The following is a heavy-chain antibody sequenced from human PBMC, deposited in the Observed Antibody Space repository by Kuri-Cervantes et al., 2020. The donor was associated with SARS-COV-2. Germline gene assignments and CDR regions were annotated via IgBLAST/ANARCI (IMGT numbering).Heavy chain of an antibody. CDR2: ISSNGDST. V-gene: IGHV3-64*02. J-gene: IGHJ4*02. D-gene: IGHD3-3*01. Sequence: GGSLRLSCAASGFTFSYHNMSGVRQAPGKGLEYVSAISSNGDSTYYADSVKGRFTMSRDNSKNTLYLQMGSLRAEDMAVYYCARVSRSGYLDYWGQGTLVTVSS. CDR1: GFTFSYHN. CDR3: ARVSRSGYLDY.